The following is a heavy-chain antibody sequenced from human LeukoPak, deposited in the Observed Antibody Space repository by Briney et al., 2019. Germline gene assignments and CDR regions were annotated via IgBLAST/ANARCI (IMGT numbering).Heavy chain of an antibody. V-gene: IGHV1-2*02. Sequence: SVKVSCKASGYTFTGYCMHWVRQAPGQGLEWMGWINPNSGGTNYAQKFQGRVTMTRDTSISTAYMELSRLRSDDTAVYYCARAGDGYCSSTSCYQRWFDPWGQGTLVTVSS. CDR1: GYTFTGYC. D-gene: IGHD2-2*01. CDR3: ARAGDGYCSSTSCYQRWFDP. CDR2: INPNSGGT. J-gene: IGHJ5*02.